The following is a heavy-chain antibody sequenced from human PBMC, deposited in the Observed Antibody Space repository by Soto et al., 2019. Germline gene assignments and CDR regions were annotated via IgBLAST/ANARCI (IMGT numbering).Heavy chain of an antibody. J-gene: IGHJ4*02. CDR2: MNPNRGNT. V-gene: IGHV1-8*03. CDR3: ARDLGGWPDY. Sequence: ASVKVSCKASGGTFSSYTISWVRQAPGQGLEWMGWMNPNRGNTAYAQKFQGRVTITRDTSASTAYMELSSLRSEDTAVYYCARDLGGWPDYWGQGTLVTVS. D-gene: IGHD2-15*01. CDR1: GGTFSSYT.